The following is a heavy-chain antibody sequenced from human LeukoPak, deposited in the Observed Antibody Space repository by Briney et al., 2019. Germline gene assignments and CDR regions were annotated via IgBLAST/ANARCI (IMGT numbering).Heavy chain of an antibody. CDR2: ISDSSDTI. J-gene: IGHJ2*01. CDR3: ARDFRAPRWFFDL. V-gene: IGHV3-48*02. Sequence: GGSLRLSCAASEFAFRSFSMNWVRQAPGKGLEWVSYISDSSDTIYYADSVKGRFTISRDNVKNSLFLQMNSLRDEDTAVSYCARDFRAPRWFFDLWGRGTLVTVSS. CDR1: EFAFRSFS.